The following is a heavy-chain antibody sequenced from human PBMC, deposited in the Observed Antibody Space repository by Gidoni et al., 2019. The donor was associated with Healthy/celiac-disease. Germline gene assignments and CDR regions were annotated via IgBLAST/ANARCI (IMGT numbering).Heavy chain of an antibody. CDR3: ARDLYYYGSGSYYKNYYGMDV. CDR1: GFTFSRYS. D-gene: IGHD3-10*01. J-gene: IGHJ6*02. CDR2: ISRSSSYI. V-gene: IGHV3-21*01. Sequence: EVQLVESGGGLVKPGGSLRLSCAASGFTFSRYSLNCVRQAPGKGLELVSSISRSSSYIYYADSVKGRITISRDNAKNSLYLQMNSLRAEDTAVYYCARDLYYYGSGSYYKNYYGMDVWGQGTTVTVSS.